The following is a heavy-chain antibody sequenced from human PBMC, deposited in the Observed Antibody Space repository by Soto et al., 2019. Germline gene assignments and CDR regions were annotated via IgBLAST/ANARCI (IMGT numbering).Heavy chain of an antibody. CDR2: ISYDGSNK. CDR3: ARDLSGSGD. D-gene: IGHD3-10*01. CDR1: GFAFSSYA. J-gene: IGHJ4*02. Sequence: QVQLVESGRGVLQPGRSLRLSCAASGFAFSSYAMHWVRQAPGKGLEWVAVISYDGSNKYYADSVKGRFTISRDNSKNTLYLQMNSLRAEDTAVYYCARDLSGSGDWGQGTLVTVSS. V-gene: IGHV3-30-3*01.